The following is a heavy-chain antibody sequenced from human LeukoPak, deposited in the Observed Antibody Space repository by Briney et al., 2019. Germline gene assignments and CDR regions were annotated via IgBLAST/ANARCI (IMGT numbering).Heavy chain of an antibody. D-gene: IGHD6-19*01. CDR1: GYSFTSYW. CDR3: ARRLFSGWYGIDAFDI. CDR2: IYPGGSDT. Sequence: GESLKISCKGSGYSFTSYWIGWVRQMPGKGLEWMGIIYPGGSDTRYSPSFQGQVTISADKSISTAYLQWSSLKASDTAMYYCARRLFSGWYGIDAFDIWGQGTMVTVSS. J-gene: IGHJ3*02. V-gene: IGHV5-51*01.